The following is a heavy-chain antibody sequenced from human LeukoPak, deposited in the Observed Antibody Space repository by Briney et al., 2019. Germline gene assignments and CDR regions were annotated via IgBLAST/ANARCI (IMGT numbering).Heavy chain of an antibody. D-gene: IGHD1-7*01. CDR2: ISAYNGNT. V-gene: IGHV1-18*01. J-gene: IGHJ3*02. CDR1: GYTFTSYG. CDR3: ARSSGTADDAFDI. Sequence: ASVKVSCKASGYTFTSYGISWVRQAPGQGLEWMGWISAYNGNTNYAQKLQGRVTITTDTSTSTDYMELRSLRSDDTAVYYCARSSGTADDAFDIWGQGTMVTVSS.